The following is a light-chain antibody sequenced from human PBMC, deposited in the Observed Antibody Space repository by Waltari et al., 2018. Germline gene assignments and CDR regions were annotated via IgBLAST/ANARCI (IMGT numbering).Light chain of an antibody. CDR3: QQYYTTPWT. J-gene: IGKJ1*01. Sequence: DIVMTQSPDSLAVSLGEGATINCGSIQTVLKNSNNKSYLAWYQQNPGQPPKLLIYWASTRHSGVPDRFSGSGSGTEFTLTISSLQAEDVAFYYCQQYYTTPWTFGQGTKVEIK. CDR1: QTVLKNSNNKSY. V-gene: IGKV4-1*01. CDR2: WAS.